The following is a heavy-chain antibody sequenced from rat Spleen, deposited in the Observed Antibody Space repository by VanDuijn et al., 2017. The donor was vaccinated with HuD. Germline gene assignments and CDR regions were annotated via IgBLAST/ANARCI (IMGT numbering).Heavy chain of an antibody. CDR3: ARRHYGYTDYFDY. D-gene: IGHD1-9*01. Sequence: QLVESGGGLVQPGRSLKLSCAASGFIFSNYYMAWVRQAPTKGLEWVAYVSAGGDTTYYRDSVKGRFTISRDNAKSTLDLQMDSLRSEDTATYYCARRHYGYTDYFDYWGQGVMVTVSS. V-gene: IGHV5-27*01. CDR2: VSAGGDTT. CDR1: GFIFSNYY. J-gene: IGHJ2*01.